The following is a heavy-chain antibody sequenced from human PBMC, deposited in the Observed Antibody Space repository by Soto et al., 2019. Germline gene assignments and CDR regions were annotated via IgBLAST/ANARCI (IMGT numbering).Heavy chain of an antibody. J-gene: IGHJ6*02. Sequence: APVKVSCKASGYTFTSYRISWVRQAPGQGLEWMGWISAYNGNTNYAQKLQGRVTMTTDTSTSTAYMELRSLRSDDTAVYYCARDGCSGGSCYSESPYYYYGMDVWGQGTTVTVSS. D-gene: IGHD2-15*01. V-gene: IGHV1-18*04. CDR3: ARDGCSGGSCYSESPYYYYGMDV. CDR2: ISAYNGNT. CDR1: GYTFTSYR.